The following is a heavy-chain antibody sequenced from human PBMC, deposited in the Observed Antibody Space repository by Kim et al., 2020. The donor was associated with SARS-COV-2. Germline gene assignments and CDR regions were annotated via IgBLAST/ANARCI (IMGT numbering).Heavy chain of an antibody. CDR2: INPNSGGT. J-gene: IGHJ5*02. CDR1: GYTFTGYY. V-gene: IGHV1-2*02. D-gene: IGHD3-22*01. CDR3: ARPPNLKDSSGYYQNWFDP. Sequence: ASVKVSCKASGYTFTGYYMHWVRQAPGQGLEWMGWINPNSGGTNYAQKFQGRVTMTRDTSISTAYMELSRLRSDDTAVYYCARPPNLKDSSGYYQNWFDPWGQGTLVTVSS.